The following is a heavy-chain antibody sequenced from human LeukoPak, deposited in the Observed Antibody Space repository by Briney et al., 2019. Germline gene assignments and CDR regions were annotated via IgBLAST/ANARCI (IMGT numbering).Heavy chain of an antibody. Sequence: PGGSLRLSCAASGFTFRTYGIHWVRQAPGRGLEWVAVISYDGRDKYYIDSVRGRFTISRDNSKNTLYLQMNSLRVEDTAVYYCARVVVGAYYFDSWGQGTLVTVSS. V-gene: IGHV3-30*03. CDR2: ISYDGRDK. D-gene: IGHD2-15*01. CDR1: GFTFRTYG. CDR3: ARVVVGAYYFDS. J-gene: IGHJ4*02.